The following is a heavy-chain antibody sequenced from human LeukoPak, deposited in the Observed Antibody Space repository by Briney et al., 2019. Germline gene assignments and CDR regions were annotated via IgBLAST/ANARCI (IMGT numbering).Heavy chain of an antibody. V-gene: IGHV1-24*01. D-gene: IGHD1-1*01. Sequence: ASVKVYCKVSGYTLTELSMHWVRQAPGKGLEWMGGFDPEDGETIYAQKFQGRVTMTEDTSTDTAYMELSSLRSEDTAVYYCARSSNVHFSSHWYFDLWGRGTLVTVSS. CDR2: FDPEDGET. J-gene: IGHJ2*01. CDR1: GYTLTELS. CDR3: ARSSNVHFSSHWYFDL.